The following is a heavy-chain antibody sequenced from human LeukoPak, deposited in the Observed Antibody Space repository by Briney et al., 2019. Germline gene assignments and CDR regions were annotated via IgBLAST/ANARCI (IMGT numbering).Heavy chain of an antibody. Sequence: SETLSLTCSVSGGSISSYYWNWIRQPPGKGLEWIGYFYSSRTSNYNPTLKSRVTISVDTSKNQFSLKLNSVTAADTAVYYCARGGTGYYLFDYWGQGTLVTVSS. CDR1: GGSISSYY. V-gene: IGHV4-59*01. J-gene: IGHJ4*02. CDR2: FYSSRTS. CDR3: ARGGTGYYLFDY. D-gene: IGHD3/OR15-3a*01.